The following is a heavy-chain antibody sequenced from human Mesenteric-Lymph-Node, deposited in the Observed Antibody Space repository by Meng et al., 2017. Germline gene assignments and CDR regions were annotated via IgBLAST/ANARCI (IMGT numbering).Heavy chain of an antibody. CDR3: ARLWFGERPPDY. Sequence: QVQLQEAGPGLVKPSQNLSRTCTVSGGSISSGGHSWSWIRQHPGKGLEWIAYIYYSGSTYYNPSLKSRVILSVDTSKNQFSLKLSSVTAADTAVYYCARLWFGERPPDYWGQGTLVTVSS. J-gene: IGHJ4*02. D-gene: IGHD3-10*01. CDR1: GGSISSGGHS. V-gene: IGHV4-31*03. CDR2: IYYSGST.